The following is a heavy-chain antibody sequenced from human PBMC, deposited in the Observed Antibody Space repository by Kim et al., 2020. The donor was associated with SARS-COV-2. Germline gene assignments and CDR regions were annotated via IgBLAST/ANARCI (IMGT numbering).Heavy chain of an antibody. Sequence: GGSLRLSCEASGFTLNSYAMSWVRQAPGKGLEWVSTVSKNGDRTSNADSVKGRFTISRDNSKNTVSLQMNSLRAEDTAVYFCANIGGYCDRSSCYSPANWGQGTLVTVSS. D-gene: IGHD2-2*01. CDR2: VSKNGDRT. J-gene: IGHJ4*02. CDR1: GFTLNSYA. V-gene: IGHV3-23*01. CDR3: ANIGGYCDRSSCYSPAN.